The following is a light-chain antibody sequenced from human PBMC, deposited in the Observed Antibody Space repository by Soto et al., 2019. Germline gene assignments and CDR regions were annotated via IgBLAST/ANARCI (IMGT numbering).Light chain of an antibody. J-gene: IGLJ2*01. CDR2: SNN. CDR1: GSNIGSNT. V-gene: IGLV1-44*01. Sequence: QPVLTQPPSASGTPGQRVTISCSGSGSNIGSNTVYWYQQLPGTSPKLLIYSNNQRPSGVPDRFSGSKSGTSASLAISGLQSEDEADYYCAAWDDSLNVHVVFGGGTKLTVL. CDR3: AAWDDSLNVHVV.